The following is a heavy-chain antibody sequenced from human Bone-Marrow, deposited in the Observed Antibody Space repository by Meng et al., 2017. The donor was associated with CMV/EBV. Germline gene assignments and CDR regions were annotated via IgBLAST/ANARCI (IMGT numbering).Heavy chain of an antibody. D-gene: IGHD3-16*01. CDR2: INTHNGNT. V-gene: IGHV1-18*01. Sequence: KVSCKSVGYTYTNYGITWLRQAPGQGPEWMGWINTHNGNTRYAQNFQGRVTMTTDTSTSTVYMELRSLRSDDTAVYFCASGATVHKDWGQGTLVTVSS. CDR1: GYTYTNYG. J-gene: IGHJ4*02. CDR3: ASGATVHKD.